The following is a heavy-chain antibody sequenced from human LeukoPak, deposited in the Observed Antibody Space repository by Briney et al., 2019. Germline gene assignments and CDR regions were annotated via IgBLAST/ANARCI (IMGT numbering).Heavy chain of an antibody. J-gene: IGHJ4*02. CDR1: GGSISSYY. CDR2: IYYSGST. D-gene: IGHD3-22*01. Sequence: SETLSLTCTVSGGSISSYYWSWIRQPPGKGLEWIGYIYYSGSTNHNPSLKSRVTISVDTSKNQFSLKLSSVTAADTAVYYCAGTYYYDSSGKFDYWGQGTLVTVSS. CDR3: AGTYYYDSSGKFDY. V-gene: IGHV4-59*08.